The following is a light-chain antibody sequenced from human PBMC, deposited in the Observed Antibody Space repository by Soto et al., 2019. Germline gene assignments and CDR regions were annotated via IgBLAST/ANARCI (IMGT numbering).Light chain of an antibody. J-gene: IGLJ2*01. CDR2: EVS. V-gene: IGLV2-8*01. Sequence: QSVLTQPPSASGSPGQSVTISCTGTSSDVGGYNYVSWYQQHPGKAPKLMIYEVSKRPSGVPDRFSGSKSGNPASLTVSGLQAEDEADYYCSSYAGRNNLGVFGGGTKLTVL. CDR1: SSDVGGYNY. CDR3: SSYAGRNNLGV.